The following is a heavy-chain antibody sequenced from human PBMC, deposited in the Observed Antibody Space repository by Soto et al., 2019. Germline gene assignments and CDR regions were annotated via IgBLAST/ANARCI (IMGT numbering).Heavy chain of an antibody. D-gene: IGHD4-17*01. CDR2: ISGSGGST. V-gene: IGHV3-23*01. CDR1: GFTFNSYA. J-gene: IGHJ1*01. Sequence: GGSLRLSCAASGFTFNSYAMSWVRQAPGKGLEWVSAISGSGGSTYYADSVKGRFTISRDNSKNTLYLQMNSLRAEDTAVYYCIGEHQQIAEYFQHWGQATLVTVS. CDR3: IGEHQQIAEYFQH.